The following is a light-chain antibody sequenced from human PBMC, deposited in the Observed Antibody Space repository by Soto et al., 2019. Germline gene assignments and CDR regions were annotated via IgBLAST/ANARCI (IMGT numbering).Light chain of an antibody. CDR3: QSYDSSLSAPGVV. CDR2: GNS. V-gene: IGLV1-40*01. J-gene: IGLJ2*01. Sequence: QSVLTQPPSVSGAPGQRVTISCTGSSSNIGAGYDVHWYQQHPGTAPKLLIYGNSNRPSGVPDRFSGSKSGTSAALAITGLQAEEEADYYCQSYDSSLSAPGVVFGGGTKLTVL. CDR1: SSNIGAGYD.